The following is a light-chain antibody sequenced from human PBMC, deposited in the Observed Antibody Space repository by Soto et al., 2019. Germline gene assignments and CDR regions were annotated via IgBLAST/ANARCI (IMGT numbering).Light chain of an antibody. CDR1: QSISSW. CDR3: QQYNSYRRT. V-gene: IGKV1-5*03. Sequence: DIQMTQSPSTLSASVGDRVTITCRASQSISSWLAWYQQKPGKAPKLLIYKASSLESGVPSTFSGSGSGTEFTLTISSLQPDDFATYDCQQYNSYRRTFGQWTKVEIK. CDR2: KAS. J-gene: IGKJ1*01.